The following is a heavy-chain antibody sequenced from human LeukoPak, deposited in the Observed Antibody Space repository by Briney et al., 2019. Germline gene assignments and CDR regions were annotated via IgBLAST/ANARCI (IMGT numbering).Heavy chain of an antibody. Sequence: ASVKVSCKASGGTFSSYAISWVRQAPGQGLEWMGGFDPEDGETIYAQKFQGRVTMTEDTSTDTAYMELSSLRSEDTAVYYCAGGFDYWGQGTLVTVSS. V-gene: IGHV1-24*01. D-gene: IGHD3-16*01. CDR2: FDPEDGET. CDR1: GGTFSSYA. J-gene: IGHJ4*02. CDR3: AGGFDY.